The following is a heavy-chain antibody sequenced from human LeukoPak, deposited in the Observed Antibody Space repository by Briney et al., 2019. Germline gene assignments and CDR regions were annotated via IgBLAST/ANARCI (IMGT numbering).Heavy chain of an antibody. CDR2: IYPGDSDT. V-gene: IGHV5-51*01. CDR3: ARAARPTNYYMDV. CDR1: GYSFTSYW. J-gene: IGHJ6*03. D-gene: IGHD5-24*01. Sequence: GESLKISCKGSGYSFTSYWIGWVRQMPGKGLEWMGIIYPGDSDTRYSPSFQGQVTISADKSISTAYLQWSSLKASDTAMYYCARAARPTNYYMDVWGKGTTVTISS.